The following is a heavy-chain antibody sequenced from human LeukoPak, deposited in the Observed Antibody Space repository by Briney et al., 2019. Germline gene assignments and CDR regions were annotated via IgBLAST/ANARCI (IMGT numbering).Heavy chain of an antibody. CDR1: GFTFSSYE. Sequence: PGGSLRLSCAASGFTFSSYEMNWVRQAPGKGLEWVSYISSSGSTIYYADSVKGRFTISRDNAKNSLYLQMNSLRAEDTAVYYCARDSYHLDIVVVVAATHPYGAFDIWGQGTMVTVSS. CDR3: ARDSYHLDIVVVVAATHPYGAFDI. CDR2: ISSSGSTI. D-gene: IGHD2-15*01. V-gene: IGHV3-48*03. J-gene: IGHJ3*02.